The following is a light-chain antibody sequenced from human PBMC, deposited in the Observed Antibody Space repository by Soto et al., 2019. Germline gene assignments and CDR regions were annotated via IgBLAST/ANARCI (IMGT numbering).Light chain of an antibody. CDR1: SSDVGRYNL. Sequence: QSALTQPASVSGSPGQSITIACTGSSSDVGRYNLVSWYQQHPGKAPKLVIYEDLERPSGVSNRFSGSKSGNTASLTISGLRIEDEADYYCCSYAGGTSVVFGGGTKLTVL. CDR2: EDL. CDR3: CSYAGGTSVV. V-gene: IGLV2-23*01. J-gene: IGLJ2*01.